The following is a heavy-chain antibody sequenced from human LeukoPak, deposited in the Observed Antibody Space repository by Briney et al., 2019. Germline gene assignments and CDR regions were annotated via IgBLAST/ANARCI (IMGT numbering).Heavy chain of an antibody. CDR1: GGSFSGYY. J-gene: IGHJ4*02. CDR3: ARGQRRGIVVVPAAIRSFDY. CDR2: INHSGST. D-gene: IGHD2-2*02. Sequence: PSETLSLTCAVYGGSFSGYYWSWIRQPPGKGLEWIGEINHSGSTNYNPSLKRRVTISVDTSKNQFSLKLSSVTAADTAVYYCARGQRRGIVVVPAAIRSFDYWGQGTLVTVSS. V-gene: IGHV4-34*01.